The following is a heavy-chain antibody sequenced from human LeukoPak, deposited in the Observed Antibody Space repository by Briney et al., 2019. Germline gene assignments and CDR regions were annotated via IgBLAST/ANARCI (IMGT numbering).Heavy chain of an antibody. J-gene: IGHJ4*02. V-gene: IGHV1-24*01. Sequence: GPSVKVSCKVSGYTLTELSMHWVRQAPGKGLEWMGGFDPEDGETIYAQKFQGRVTITEDTSTDTAYMELSSLRSEDTAVYYCATDLTTFGGVIVIPYYWGQGTLVTVSS. CDR2: FDPEDGET. CDR3: ATDLTTFGGVIVIPYY. D-gene: IGHD3-16*02. CDR1: GYTLTELS.